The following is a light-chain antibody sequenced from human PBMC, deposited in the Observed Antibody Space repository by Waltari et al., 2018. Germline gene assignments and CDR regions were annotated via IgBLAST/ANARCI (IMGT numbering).Light chain of an antibody. J-gene: IGLJ3*02. CDR3: ATWDDSLNGWV. Sequence: QAVLTQPPSASGAPGQMVSISCSGTNSNIGSNTVNWYQQLPGTAPKLLISSDYQQPSCVPDRFFGSRSGTSASLAISGLLSEDEADYYCATWDDSLNGWVFGGGTKLTVL. CDR1: NSNIGSNT. V-gene: IGLV1-44*01. CDR2: SDY.